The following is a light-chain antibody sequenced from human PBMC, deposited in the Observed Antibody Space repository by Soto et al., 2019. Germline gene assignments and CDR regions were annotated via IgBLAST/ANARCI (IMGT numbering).Light chain of an antibody. V-gene: IGKV3-15*01. J-gene: IGKJ5*01. CDR2: EAS. Sequence: EIVMTQSPATLSVSPGERATLSCRASQRVSSNSARYQQKPGQATRLLMYEASTRATGIPARFSGSGSGTEFTLILSSLQSEDFAVYYCQQYNNWPPITFGQGTRLEIK. CDR1: QRVSSN. CDR3: QQYNNWPPIT.